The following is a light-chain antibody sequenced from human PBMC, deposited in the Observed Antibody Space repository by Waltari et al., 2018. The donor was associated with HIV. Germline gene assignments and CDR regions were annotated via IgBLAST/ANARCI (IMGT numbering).Light chain of an antibody. J-gene: IGLJ2*01. CDR1: SSDVGGYNY. Sequence: QSALTQPASVSGSPGQSITISCTGTSSDVGGYNYFSLFQHHPGRAPHLISYEVSDRPSGISNRFSGSKAGTTASLTSSGLKAVDEADYYCSSYKSSGTILFGGGTKLTVL. CDR3: SSYKSSGTIL. V-gene: IGLV2-14*01. CDR2: EVS.